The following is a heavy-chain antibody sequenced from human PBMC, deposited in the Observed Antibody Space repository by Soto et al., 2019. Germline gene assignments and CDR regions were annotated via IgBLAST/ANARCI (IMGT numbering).Heavy chain of an antibody. J-gene: IGHJ6*04. V-gene: IGHV3-30*03. D-gene: IGHD3-3*01. CDR2: ISYDGSNK. CDR1: GFTFSSYG. Sequence: GGSLRLSCAASGFTFSSYGMHWVRQAPGNGLEWVAVISYDGSNKYYADSVKGRFTISRDNSKNTLYLQMNSLRAEDTAVYYCARSNEGQGITIFGVVPLPPMDVWGKGTTVTVSS. CDR3: ARSNEGQGITIFGVVPLPPMDV.